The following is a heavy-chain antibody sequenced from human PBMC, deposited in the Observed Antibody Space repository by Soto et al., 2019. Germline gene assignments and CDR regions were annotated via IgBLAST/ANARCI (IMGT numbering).Heavy chain of an antibody. V-gene: IGHV3-11*01. J-gene: IGHJ6*03. CDR1: GFTFSDYY. CDR3: ASLGRGIAARQLMCAGYYYCYMDV. Sequence: QVQLVESGGGLVKPGGSLRLSCAASGFTFSDYYMSWIRQAPGKGLEWVSYISSSGSSIYYADSVKGRFTISRDNAKKSLFRQMNSQRAENTAVYYCASLGRGIAARQLMCAGYYYCYMDVWGKGTTVTVSS. CDR2: ISSSGSSI. D-gene: IGHD6-6*01.